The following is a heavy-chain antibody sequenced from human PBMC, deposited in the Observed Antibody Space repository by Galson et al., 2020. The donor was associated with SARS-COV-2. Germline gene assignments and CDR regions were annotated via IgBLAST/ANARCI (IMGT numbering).Heavy chain of an antibody. CDR3: AVLMYSGAFDI. CDR1: GGSINTGGYY. J-gene: IGHJ3*02. V-gene: IGHV4-31*03. Sequence: SETLSLTCTVSGGSINTGGYYWNWIRQHPGKGLEWIGYIYNSGLTEYNPSLKRRLTISLDTSKNQFSLNLTSVTAADTAVYYCAVLMYSGAFDIWGQGTMVTVSS. CDR2: IYNSGLT. D-gene: IGHD2-8*01.